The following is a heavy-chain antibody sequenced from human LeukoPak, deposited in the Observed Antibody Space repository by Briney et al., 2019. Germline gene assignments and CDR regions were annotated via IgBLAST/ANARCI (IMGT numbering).Heavy chain of an antibody. CDR3: VRPPGIAAAWFDP. CDR2: IDNSGTT. V-gene: IGHV4-34*01. Sequence: PSETLSLTCAVYGVSFSGYYWSWVRQPPGKGLEWLGSIDNSGTTYFNPSLKSRVTISVDASKDQFSLKLSSVTAADTAVYFCVRPPGIAAAWFDPWGQGTLVTVSS. D-gene: IGHD6-13*01. CDR1: GVSFSGYY. J-gene: IGHJ5*02.